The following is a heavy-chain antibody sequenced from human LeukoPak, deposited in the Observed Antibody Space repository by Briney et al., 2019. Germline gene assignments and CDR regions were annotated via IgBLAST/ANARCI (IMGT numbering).Heavy chain of an antibody. D-gene: IGHD3-3*01. Sequence: GGSLRLSCAASGFTFSSYAMHWVRQAPGKGLEWVAVISYDGSNKYYADSVKGRFTISRDNSKNTLYLQMNSLRAEDTAVYYCARDRKRFLEWLLSPDAFDIWGQGTMVTVSS. CDR1: GFTFSSYA. J-gene: IGHJ3*02. V-gene: IGHV3-30-3*01. CDR3: ARDRKRFLEWLLSPDAFDI. CDR2: ISYDGSNK.